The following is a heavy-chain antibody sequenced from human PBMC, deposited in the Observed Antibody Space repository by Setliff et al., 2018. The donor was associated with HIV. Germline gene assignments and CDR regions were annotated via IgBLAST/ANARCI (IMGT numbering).Heavy chain of an antibody. V-gene: IGHV1-69*10. CDR1: GISFSSYP. CDR3: ARGGAVELWFRYFDF. D-gene: IGHD3-16*02. J-gene: IGHJ4*02. Sequence: RASVKVSCKASGISFSSYPISWVRQAPGQGLEWMGVFIPILGKVHYAQKFQGRVTITADESTSTAYMGLSSLKSEDTAVYYCARGGAVELWFRYFDFWGQGTLVTVSS. CDR2: FIPILGKV.